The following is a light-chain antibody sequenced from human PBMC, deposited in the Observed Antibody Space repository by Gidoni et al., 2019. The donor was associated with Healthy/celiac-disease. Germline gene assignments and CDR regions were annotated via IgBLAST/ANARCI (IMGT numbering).Light chain of an antibody. CDR3: QKYNSALGGFT. V-gene: IGKV1-27*01. Sequence: DIQMTQSPSSLSASVGDRVTITCRASQGISNYLAWYQQKPGKVPKLLIYAASTLQSGVPPRFSGSGSGTDFTLTISSLQPEDVATYYCQKYNSALGGFTFGPGTKVEI. CDR1: QGISNY. CDR2: AAS. J-gene: IGKJ3*01.